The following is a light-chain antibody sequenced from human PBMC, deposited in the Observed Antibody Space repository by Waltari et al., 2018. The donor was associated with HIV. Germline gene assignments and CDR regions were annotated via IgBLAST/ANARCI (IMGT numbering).Light chain of an antibody. CDR2: DAS. Sequence: IVLTQSTATLSLSPGERATISCRASQSVSNYLAWYQQKPGQAPRLLIYDASNRATGIPARFSGSGSGTDFTLTISSLEPEDFAVYYCQYRSNWPPFTFGPGTKVDIK. CDR3: QYRSNWPPFT. CDR1: QSVSNY. J-gene: IGKJ3*01. V-gene: IGKV3-11*01.